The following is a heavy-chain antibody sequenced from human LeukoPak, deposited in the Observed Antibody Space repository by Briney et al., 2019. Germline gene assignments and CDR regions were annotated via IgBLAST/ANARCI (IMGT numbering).Heavy chain of an antibody. Sequence: GGSLRLSCAVSGFTFSSYAMHWVRQAPGKGLEWVAVISYDGSNKYYADSVKGRFTISRDNSKNTLYLQMNSLRAEDTAVYYCARPLMYYYGSETYFWFDPWGQGTLVTVSS. V-gene: IGHV3-30*04. D-gene: IGHD3-10*01. CDR3: ARPLMYYYGSETYFWFDP. J-gene: IGHJ5*02. CDR2: ISYDGSNK. CDR1: GFTFSSYA.